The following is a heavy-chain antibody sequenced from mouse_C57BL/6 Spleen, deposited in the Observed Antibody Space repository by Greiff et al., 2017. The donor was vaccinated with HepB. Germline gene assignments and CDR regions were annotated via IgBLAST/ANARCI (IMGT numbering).Heavy chain of an antibody. CDR3: ARRGYYGSSYYAMDY. CDR2: INPYNGGT. CDR1: GYTFTDYY. V-gene: IGHV1-19*01. J-gene: IGHJ4*01. D-gene: IGHD1-1*01. Sequence: EVKLMESGPVLVKPGASVKMSCKASGYTFTDYYMNWVKQSHGKSLEWIGVINPYNGGTSYNQKFKGKATLTVDKSSSTAYMELNSLTSEDSAVYYCARRGYYGSSYYAMDYWGQGTSVTVSS.